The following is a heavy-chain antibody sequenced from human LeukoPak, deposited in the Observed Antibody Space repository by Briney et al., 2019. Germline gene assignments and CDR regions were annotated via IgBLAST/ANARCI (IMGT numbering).Heavy chain of an antibody. CDR2: ISFSGRT. CDR3: ARDQADDSSGPFGGTFDC. Sequence: SETLSLTCNVSGGSISSGGYYWSWLRHHRGRGLEWMGYISFSGRTYYNPSLKRRVSISVHMSKNQFYLNLSSVTAADTAVYHCARDQADDSSGPFGGTFDCWGPGTLVTVAS. J-gene: IGHJ4*02. V-gene: IGHV4-31*03. D-gene: IGHD3-22*01. CDR1: GGSISSGGYY.